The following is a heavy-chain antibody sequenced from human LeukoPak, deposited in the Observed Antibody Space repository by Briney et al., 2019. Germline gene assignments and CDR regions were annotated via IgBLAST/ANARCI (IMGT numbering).Heavy chain of an antibody. V-gene: IGHV3-9*01. CDR2: ISWNSGSI. CDR1: GFTFDDYA. CDR3: AKDHYDSSGYALDY. D-gene: IGHD3-22*01. J-gene: IGHJ4*02. Sequence: PGRSLRLSCAASGFTFDDYAMHWVRQAPGKGLEWVSGISWNSGSIGYADSVKGRFTISRDNAKNSLYLQMNSLRAEDTALYYCAKDHYDSSGYALDYWGQGTLVTVSS.